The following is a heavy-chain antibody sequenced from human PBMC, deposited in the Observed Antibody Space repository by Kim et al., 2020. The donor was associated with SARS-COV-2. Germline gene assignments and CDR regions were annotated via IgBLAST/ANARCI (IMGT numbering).Heavy chain of an antibody. D-gene: IGHD1-1*01. J-gene: IGHJ6*02. V-gene: IGHV1-69*04. CDR3: ARDPNEYYYYGMDV. Sequence: AQKFQGRVTITADKSTSTAYMELSSLRSEDTAVYYCARDPNEYYYYGMDVWGQGTTVTVSS.